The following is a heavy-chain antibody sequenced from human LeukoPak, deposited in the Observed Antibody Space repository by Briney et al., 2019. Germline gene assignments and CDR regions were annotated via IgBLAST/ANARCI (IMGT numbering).Heavy chain of an antibody. Sequence: GGSLRLSCAASGFTFSSYSMNWVRQAPGKGLEWVANIKQDGSEKYYVDSVKGRFTISRDNAKNSLYLQMNSLRAEDTAVYYCARDGSGSYYYYYYGMDVWGQGTTVTVSS. CDR1: GFTFSSYS. J-gene: IGHJ6*02. CDR3: ARDGSGSYYYYYYGMDV. V-gene: IGHV3-7*01. D-gene: IGHD1-26*01. CDR2: IKQDGSEK.